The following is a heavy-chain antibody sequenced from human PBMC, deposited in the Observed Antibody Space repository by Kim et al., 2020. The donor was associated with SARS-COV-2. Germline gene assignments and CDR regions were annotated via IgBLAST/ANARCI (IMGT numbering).Heavy chain of an antibody. CDR2: IDPSDSYT. V-gene: IGHV5-10-1*01. Sequence: GESLKISCKGSGYSFTNYWISWVRQMPGKGLEWMGRIDPSDSYTNYSPSFQGHVTISADKSISTAYLQWSSLKASDTAMYYCARYYDILTGYFSAFDYWGQGTLVTVSS. CDR3: ARYYDILTGYFSAFDY. D-gene: IGHD3-9*01. CDR1: GYSFTNYW. J-gene: IGHJ4*02.